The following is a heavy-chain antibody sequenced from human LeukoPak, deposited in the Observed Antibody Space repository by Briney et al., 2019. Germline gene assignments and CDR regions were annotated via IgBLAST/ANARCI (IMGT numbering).Heavy chain of an antibody. D-gene: IGHD3-10*01. CDR3: ARGRRGSGSYYPRVFDY. Sequence: PSETLSLTCTVSGGSISSYYWSWIRQPPGKGLEWIGYIYYSGSTNYNPSLKSRVTISVDTSKNQFSLKLSSVTAADTAVYYCARGRRGSGSYYPRVFDYWGQGTLVTVSS. CDR2: IYYSGST. J-gene: IGHJ4*02. CDR1: GGSISSYY. V-gene: IGHV4-59*01.